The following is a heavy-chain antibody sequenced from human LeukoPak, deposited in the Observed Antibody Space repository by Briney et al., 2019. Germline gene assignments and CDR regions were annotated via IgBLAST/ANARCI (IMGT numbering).Heavy chain of an antibody. CDR3: ARDFRGYIDY. CDR1: GGSISSYY. D-gene: IGHD5-18*01. V-gene: IGHV4-59*01. J-gene: IGHJ4*02. Sequence: SETLSLTCTVSGGSISSYYWSWIRQPPGKGLEWIGCIYYSGSTYYNPSLKSRVTISVDTSRNQFSLKLSSMTAADTAVYYCARDFRGYIDYWGQGALVTVSS. CDR2: IYYSGST.